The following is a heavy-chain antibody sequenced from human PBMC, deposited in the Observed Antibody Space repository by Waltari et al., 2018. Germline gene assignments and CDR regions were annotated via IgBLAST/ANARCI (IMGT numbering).Heavy chain of an antibody. CDR1: GFTFSNYA. CDR3: ARDPVRYFDWPDY. D-gene: IGHD3-9*01. V-gene: IGHV3-30*04. Sequence: QVQLVESGGGVVQPGRSLRLSCAASGFTFSNYAMHWVRQAPGKGLEWGAVISYDGRNKYYVDSVKGRFTISRDNSKNTLYLQMNSLRAEDTAVYYCARDPVRYFDWPDYWGQGTLVTVSS. J-gene: IGHJ4*02. CDR2: ISYDGRNK.